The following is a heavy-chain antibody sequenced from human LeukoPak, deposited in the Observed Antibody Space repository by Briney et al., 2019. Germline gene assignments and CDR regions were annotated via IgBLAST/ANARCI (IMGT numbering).Heavy chain of an antibody. Sequence: ASVNVACKASGYTFTIYYMHWVRQAPGQGLEWMGIINPSAGSTIYAQKFQGRVTMTRDTSTSTVYMELSSLRSEDTAVYYCARDLSGSYYFDHWGQGTLVTVSS. CDR3: ARDLSGSYYFDH. J-gene: IGHJ4*02. CDR1: GYTFTIYY. V-gene: IGHV1-46*01. D-gene: IGHD3-22*01. CDR2: INPSAGST.